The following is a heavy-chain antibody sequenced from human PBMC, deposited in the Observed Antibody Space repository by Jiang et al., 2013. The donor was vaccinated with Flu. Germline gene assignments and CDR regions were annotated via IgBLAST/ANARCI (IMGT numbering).Heavy chain of an antibody. J-gene: IGHJ4*02. CDR2: IIPIFGTA. D-gene: IGHD3-22*01. CDR1: GGTFSSYA. Sequence: QSGAEVKKPGSSVKVSCKASGGTFSSYAISWVRQAPGQGLEWMGGIIPIFGTANYAQKFQGRVTITADESTSTAYMELSSLRSEDTAVYYCARGGYYYDSSGSYELYFDYWGQGTLVTVSS. V-gene: IGHV1-69*01. CDR3: ARGGYYYDSSGSYELYFDY.